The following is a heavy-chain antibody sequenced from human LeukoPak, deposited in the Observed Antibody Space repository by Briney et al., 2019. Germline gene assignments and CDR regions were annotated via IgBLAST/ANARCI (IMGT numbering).Heavy chain of an antibody. CDR3: ARVYGGNPRPSYGMDV. J-gene: IGHJ6*02. Sequence: GGSLRLSCAASGFTVSSNYVSWVRQAPGKGLEWVSVIYSGGSTYYADSVKGRFTISRHNSKNTLYLQMSSLRAEDTAVYYCARVYGGNPRPSYGMDVWGQGTTVTVSS. CDR1: GFTVSSNY. V-gene: IGHV3-53*04. D-gene: IGHD4-23*01. CDR2: IYSGGST.